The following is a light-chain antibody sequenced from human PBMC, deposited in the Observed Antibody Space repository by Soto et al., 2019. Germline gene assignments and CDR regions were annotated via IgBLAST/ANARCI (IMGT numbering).Light chain of an antibody. J-gene: IGKJ1*01. Sequence: DIQMTQSPSTLYGSVGDRVTITCRASQTISSWLAWYQQKPGKAPKLLIYKASTLKSGVPSRFSGSGSGTEFTLTISSLQPDDFATYYCQHYNSYSEAFGHGTKVDI. CDR2: KAS. CDR3: QHYNSYSEA. CDR1: QTISSW. V-gene: IGKV1-5*03.